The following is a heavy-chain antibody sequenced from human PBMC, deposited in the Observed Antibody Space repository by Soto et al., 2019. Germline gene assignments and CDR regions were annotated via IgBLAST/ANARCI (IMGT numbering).Heavy chain of an antibody. V-gene: IGHV1-69*13. CDR1: GGTFSSYA. D-gene: IGHD3-22*01. CDR2: IIPIFGTA. Sequence: SVKVSCKASGGTFSSYAISWVRQAPGQGLGWMGGIIPIFGTANYAQKFQGRVTITADESTSTAYMELSSLRSEDTAVYYCASSASYYYDCSGYSHFDYWGQGTLVTVSS. CDR3: ASSASYYYDCSGYSHFDY. J-gene: IGHJ4*02.